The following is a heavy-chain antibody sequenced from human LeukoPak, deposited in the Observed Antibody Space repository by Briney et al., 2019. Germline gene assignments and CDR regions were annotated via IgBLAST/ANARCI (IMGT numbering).Heavy chain of an antibody. CDR1: GYTFTGYY. CDR2: INPNSGGT. V-gene: IGHV1-2*02. D-gene: IGHD1-26*01. CDR3: ATGNSGSYYGSRFDY. J-gene: IGHJ4*02. Sequence: GASVKVSCKASGYTFTGYYMHWVRQAPGQGLEWMGWINPNSGGTNYAQKFQGRVTMTRDTSISTAYMEVSSLRSEDTAVYYCATGNSGSYYGSRFDYWGQGTLVTVSS.